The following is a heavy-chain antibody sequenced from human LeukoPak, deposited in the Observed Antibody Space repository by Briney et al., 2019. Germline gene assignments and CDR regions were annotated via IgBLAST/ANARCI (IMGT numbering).Heavy chain of an antibody. V-gene: IGHV3-23*01. J-gene: IGHJ4*02. CDR3: AKRPWDYYDSSGFHFDY. CDR1: GFTFSSYA. Sequence: GGSLRLSCAASGFTFSSYAMSWVRQAPGKGLEWVSAISGSGGSTYYADSVKGRFTISRDNSKNTLYLQMNSLRAEDTAVYYCAKRPWDYYDSSGFHFDYWGQGTLVTVSS. D-gene: IGHD3-22*01. CDR2: ISGSGGST.